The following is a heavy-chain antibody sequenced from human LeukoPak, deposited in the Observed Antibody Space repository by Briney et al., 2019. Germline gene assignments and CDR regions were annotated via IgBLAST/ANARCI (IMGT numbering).Heavy chain of an antibody. D-gene: IGHD3-9*01. CDR1: GYTFTSYY. CDR2: INPNSGGT. Sequence: ASVKVSCKASGYTFTSYYMHWVRQAPGQGLEWMGWINPNSGGTNYAQKFQGRVTMTRDTSISTAYMELSRLRSDDTAVYYRARAGDWLLHFDYWGQGTLVTVSS. V-gene: IGHV1-2*02. J-gene: IGHJ4*02. CDR3: ARAGDWLLHFDY.